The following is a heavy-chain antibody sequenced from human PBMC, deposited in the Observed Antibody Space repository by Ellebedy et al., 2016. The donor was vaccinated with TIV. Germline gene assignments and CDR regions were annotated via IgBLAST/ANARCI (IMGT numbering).Heavy chain of an antibody. CDR1: GYTFTGYY. J-gene: IGHJ4*02. V-gene: IGHV1-2*02. D-gene: IGHD3-10*01. CDR3: ASLPLERGSGIDPDY. CDR2: INPNSGGT. Sequence: AASVKVSCKASGYTFTGYYMHWVRQAPGQGLEWMGWINPNSGGTNYAQKFQGRVTMTRDTSISTAYMELSRLRSDDTAVYYCASLPLERGSGIDPDYWGQGTLVTVSS.